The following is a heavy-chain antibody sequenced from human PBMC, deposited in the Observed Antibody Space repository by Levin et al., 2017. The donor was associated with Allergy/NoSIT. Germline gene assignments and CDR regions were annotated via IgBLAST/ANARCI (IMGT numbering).Heavy chain of an antibody. CDR3: ARFNYYGSGSPFDY. Sequence: PGGSLRLSCAASGITFSSNWMSWVRQAPGKGLEWVANIKQDGSDKYYVDSVKGRFTISRDNAKNSLYLQMNSLRAEDTAVYYCARFNYYGSGSPFDYWGQGTLVTVSS. CDR2: IKQDGSDK. J-gene: IGHJ4*02. V-gene: IGHV3-7*01. D-gene: IGHD3-10*01. CDR1: GITFSSNW.